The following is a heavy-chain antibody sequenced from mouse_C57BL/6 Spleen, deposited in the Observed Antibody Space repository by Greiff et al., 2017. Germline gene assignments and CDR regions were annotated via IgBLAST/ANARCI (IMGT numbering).Heavy chain of an antibody. J-gene: IGHJ4*01. CDR1: GFTFSDYG. D-gene: IGHD2-5*01. V-gene: IGHV5-17*01. CDR2: ISSGSSTN. Sequence: EVQRVESGGGLVKPGGSLKLSCAASGFTFSDYGMHWVRQAPEKGLEWVAYISSGSSTNYYADTVKGRFTISRDNAKHTLFLQMTSLRSEDTAMYYCARGNCSNYCYAMDYWGQGTSVTVSS. CDR3: ARGNCSNYCYAMDY.